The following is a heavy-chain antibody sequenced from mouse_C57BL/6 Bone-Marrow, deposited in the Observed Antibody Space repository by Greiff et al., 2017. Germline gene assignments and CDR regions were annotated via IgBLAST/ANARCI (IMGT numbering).Heavy chain of an antibody. Sequence: VQLQQSGAELVRPGASVKLSCTASGFNIKDDYMHWVKQRPEQGLEWIGWIDPENGDTEYASKFQGKATISVDTSSHTAYLQLSSLTSEDTAVYYCTTWVRPNYFDYWGQGTTLTVSS. CDR2: IDPENGDT. V-gene: IGHV14-4*01. J-gene: IGHJ2*01. CDR1: GFNIKDDY. D-gene: IGHD2-14*01. CDR3: TTWVRPNYFDY.